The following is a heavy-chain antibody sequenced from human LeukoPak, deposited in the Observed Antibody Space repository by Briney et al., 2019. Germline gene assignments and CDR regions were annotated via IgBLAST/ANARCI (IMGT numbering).Heavy chain of an antibody. V-gene: IGHV5-51*01. CDR2: IYPGDSET. D-gene: IGHD2-2*01. CDR1: GYSSTSYL. CDR3: ARFIGPAAMYYFDY. J-gene: IGHJ4*02. Sequence: GESLKISCKGSGYSSTSYLIGWVRQMPGKGLEWMGIIYPGDSETRYSPSFQGQVTISADKSISTAYLQWSSLKASDTAMYYCARFIGPAAMYYFDYWGQGTLVTVSS.